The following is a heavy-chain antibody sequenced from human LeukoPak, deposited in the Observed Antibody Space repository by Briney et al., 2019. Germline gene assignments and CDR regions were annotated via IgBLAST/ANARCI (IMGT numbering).Heavy chain of an antibody. CDR1: GFTFTNFE. CDR3: ARAGPPAFDP. J-gene: IGHJ5*02. Sequence: GGSLRLSCAASGFTFTNFEMNWVRQAPGKGLEWVSYISCSGSTTSYADSVKGRFTISRDNAKNSLYLQMNSLRAEDTAVYYCARAGPPAFDPWGQGTLVTVSS. V-gene: IGHV3-48*03. CDR2: ISCSGSTT.